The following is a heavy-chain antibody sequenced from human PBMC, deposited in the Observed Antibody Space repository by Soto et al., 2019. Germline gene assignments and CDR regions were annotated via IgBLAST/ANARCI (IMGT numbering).Heavy chain of an antibody. CDR3: ARQDYGDFDY. CDR2: VYYSGST. J-gene: IGHJ4*02. Sequence: PSETLSLTCTVSGGSLSSYYWTWIRQPPGKGLEWIGYVYYSGSTNYNPSLKSRVTMSVDTSKNQFSLKLSSVTAADTAVYYCARQDYGDFDYWGQGTLVTVSS. CDR1: GGSLSSYY. V-gene: IGHV4-59*01. D-gene: IGHD4-17*01.